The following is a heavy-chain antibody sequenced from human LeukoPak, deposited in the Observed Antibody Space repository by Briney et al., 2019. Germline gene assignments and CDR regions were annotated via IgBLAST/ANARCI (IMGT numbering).Heavy chain of an antibody. CDR3: TKYGDDDTPGLN. CDR2: IKEDGSDK. CDR1: GFTFSSYV. J-gene: IGHJ4*02. V-gene: IGHV3-7*02. D-gene: IGHD4-17*01. Sequence: GGSLRLSCAASGFTFSSYVMTWVRQAPGKGLEWVANIKEDGSDKYYVDSVKGRFTISRDNANNSLYLQMNSLRAEDTAVYYCTKYGDDDTPGLNWGQGTLVTVSS.